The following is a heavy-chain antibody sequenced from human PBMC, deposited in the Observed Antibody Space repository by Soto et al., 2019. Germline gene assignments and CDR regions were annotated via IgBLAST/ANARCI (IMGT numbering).Heavy chain of an antibody. D-gene: IGHD3-22*01. J-gene: IGHJ4*02. CDR3: TRRDSSGTPGDY. CDR1: GFTFSDHY. Sequence: EVQLVESGGGLVQPGGSLRLSCAASGFTFSDHYMDWVRQAPGKGLEWVGRIRNRANSYTTEYAASVKGRFTISRDDSKNSLYLQMNSQKTEDTAVYYCTRRDSSGTPGDYWGQGTLVTVSS. CDR2: IRNRANSYTT. V-gene: IGHV3-72*01.